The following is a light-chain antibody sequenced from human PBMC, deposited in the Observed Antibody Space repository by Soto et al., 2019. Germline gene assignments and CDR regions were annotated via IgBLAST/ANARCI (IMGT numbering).Light chain of an antibody. CDR1: QSVSSN. CDR3: QHYNNWPPFT. V-gene: IGKV3-15*01. Sequence: EIVMTQSPATLSVSPGERATLSCRASQSVSSNLAWYQQKPGQAPRLLIYGASTRATGIPARFSGSGSGTDFTLTISSLQSEYFAVYYCQHYNNWPPFTFGPGTKVDIK. J-gene: IGKJ3*01. CDR2: GAS.